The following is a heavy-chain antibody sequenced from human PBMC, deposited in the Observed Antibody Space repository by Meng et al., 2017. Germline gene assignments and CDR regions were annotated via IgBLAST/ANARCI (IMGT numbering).Heavy chain of an antibody. D-gene: IGHD3-22*01. Sequence: QVQRQESGPGLVRPSAPLSLTCTVSGGSVSSGSYYWSWIRQPPGKGLEWIGYIYYNGSTNYNPSLKSRVTISVDTSKNQFSLKLSSVTAADTAVYYCARGLTYYYDSSGYYFNYWGQGTLVTVSS. J-gene: IGHJ4*02. V-gene: IGHV4-61*01. CDR2: IYYNGST. CDR3: ARGLTYYYDSSGYYFNY. CDR1: GGSVSSGSYY.